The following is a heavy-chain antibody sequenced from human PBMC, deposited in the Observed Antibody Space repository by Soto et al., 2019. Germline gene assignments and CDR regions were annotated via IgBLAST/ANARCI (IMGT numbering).Heavy chain of an antibody. J-gene: IGHJ6*02. CDR1: GGSISSGGYY. V-gene: IGHV4-31*03. CDR2: IYYSGST. CDR3: AREKWGKTFYYYYGMDV. D-gene: IGHD1-26*01. Sequence: QVQLQESGPGLVKPSQTLSLTCTVSGGSISSGGYYWSWIRQHPGKGLEWIGYIYYSGSTYYNPSLKSRVTISVDTSKNQFSLKLSSVTVADTAVYYCAREKWGKTFYYYYGMDVWGQGTTVTVSS.